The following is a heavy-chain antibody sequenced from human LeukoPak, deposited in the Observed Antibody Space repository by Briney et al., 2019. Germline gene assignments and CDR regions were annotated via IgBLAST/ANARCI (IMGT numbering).Heavy chain of an antibody. CDR3: AKARYYDTSGYYSLLLDY. Sequence: GGSLRLSCAASGFTFSSYDMHWVRQAPGKGLEWVAVISYDGSNTYYADSVKGRFTISRDNSKNTLYLQMNSLRADDTAVYSCAKARYYDTSGYYSLLLDYWGQGTLATVSS. CDR1: GFTFSSYD. D-gene: IGHD3-22*01. V-gene: IGHV3-30*18. J-gene: IGHJ4*02. CDR2: ISYDGSNT.